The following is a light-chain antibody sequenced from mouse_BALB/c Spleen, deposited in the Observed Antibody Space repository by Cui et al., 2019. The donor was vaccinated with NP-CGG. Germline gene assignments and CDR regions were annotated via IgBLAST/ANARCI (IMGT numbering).Light chain of an antibody. V-gene: IGLV1*01. CDR1: TRAVTTSNY. CDR2: GTN. CDR3: ALWYSNHWV. Sequence: QAVVTQEPALTTSPGETVTLTCRSSTRAVTTSNYANWVQEKPDHLFTGLIGGTNNRTPGVPARFSGSLIGDKTALTITGAQTEDEAIYFCALWYSNHWVFGGGTKLTVL. J-gene: IGLJ1*01.